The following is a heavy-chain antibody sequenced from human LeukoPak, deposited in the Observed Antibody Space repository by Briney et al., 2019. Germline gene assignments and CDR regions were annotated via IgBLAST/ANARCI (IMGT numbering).Heavy chain of an antibody. CDR3: ASRYCSSTSCYHSGHAFDI. J-gene: IGHJ3*02. D-gene: IGHD2-2*01. V-gene: IGHV4-34*01. CDR2: INHSGST. Sequence: SETLSLTCAVYGGSFSGYYWSWIRQPPGKGLEWIGEINHSGSTNYNPSLKSRVTISVDTSKNQFSLKLSPVTAADTAVYYCASRYCSSTSCYHSGHAFDIWGQGTMVTVSS. CDR1: GGSFSGYY.